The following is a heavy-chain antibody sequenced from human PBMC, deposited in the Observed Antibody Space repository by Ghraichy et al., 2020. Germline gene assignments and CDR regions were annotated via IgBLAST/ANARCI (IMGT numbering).Heavy chain of an antibody. D-gene: IGHD6-13*01. J-gene: IGHJ5*02. CDR1: GFTFSSYA. V-gene: IGHV3-23*01. CDR3: AKVPSQQLVPNWFDP. CDR2: ISGSGGST. Sequence: GGSLRLSCAASGFTFSSYAMSWVRQAPGKGLEWVSAISGSGGSTYYADSVKGRFTISRDNSKNTLYLQMNSLRAEDTAVYYCAKVPSQQLVPNWFDPWGQGTLVTVSS.